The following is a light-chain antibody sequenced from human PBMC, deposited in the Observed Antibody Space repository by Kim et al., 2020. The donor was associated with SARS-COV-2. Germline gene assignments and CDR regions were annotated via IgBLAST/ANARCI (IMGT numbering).Light chain of an antibody. CDR1: SSDVGSYNL. V-gene: IGLV2-23*02. CDR2: EVS. CDR3: CSYAGSSTLV. Sequence: QSALTQPAPVSGSPGQSITISCTGTSSDVGSYNLVSWYQQHPGKAPKLMIYEVSKRPSGVSNRFSGSKSGNTASLTISGLQAEDEADYYCCSYAGSSTLVFGGGTQLTVL. J-gene: IGLJ2*01.